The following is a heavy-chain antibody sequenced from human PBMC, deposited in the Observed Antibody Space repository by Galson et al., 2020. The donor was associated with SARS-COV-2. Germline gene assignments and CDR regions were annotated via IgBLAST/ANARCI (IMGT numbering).Heavy chain of an antibody. CDR1: GFPLRSSGVG. D-gene: IGHD3-22*01. J-gene: IGHJ4*02. CDR3: AHVLYFESSGYWGFDF. Sequence: SGPTLVNHPQPLTLTCPFSGFPLRSSGVGVGWIRQPPGKTLEWLALLPCDHDELYSPSLKIRLTIPKATPKNQVVLTITNMDPVDTGTYYCAHVLYFESSGYWGFDFWGQGTRVIVSS. V-gene: IGHV2-5*02. CDR2: LPCDHDE.